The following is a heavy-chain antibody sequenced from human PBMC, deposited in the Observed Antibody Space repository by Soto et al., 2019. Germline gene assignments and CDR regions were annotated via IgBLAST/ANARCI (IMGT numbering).Heavy chain of an antibody. D-gene: IGHD1-26*01. V-gene: IGHV4-4*07. Sequence: TSETLSLTCNVSGASLSRYYWSWIRQPPGKGLEWIGRIYATGDTDYNPSLKSRISMSVDMSKKQFSLTLRSVTAADTAIYYCVRDGTKNLRDRFEPWGRGILVTVSS. CDR3: VRDGTKNLRDRFEP. CDR1: GASLSRYY. CDR2: IYATGDT. J-gene: IGHJ5*02.